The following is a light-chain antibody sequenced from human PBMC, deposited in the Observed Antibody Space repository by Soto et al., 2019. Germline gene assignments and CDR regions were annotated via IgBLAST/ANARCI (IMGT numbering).Light chain of an antibody. CDR3: QQLNSYPFA. CDR2: AAS. Sequence: IQLTQSPSSLSASLGDRVTITCRASQGISSYLAWYQQKPGKAPKLLIYAASTLHSGVTSRFSGSGSGTDFTLTISNLQPEDFATYYCQQLNSYPFAFGPGTKVDIK. J-gene: IGKJ3*01. CDR1: QGISSY. V-gene: IGKV1-9*01.